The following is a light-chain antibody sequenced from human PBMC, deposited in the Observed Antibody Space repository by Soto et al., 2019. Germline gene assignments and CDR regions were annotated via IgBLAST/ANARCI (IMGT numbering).Light chain of an antibody. CDR3: QQRSNSPPIT. CDR1: QSVSSY. J-gene: IGKJ5*01. CDR2: DAS. Sequence: ELVYTTFRIILPQSPRARXPXSCRASQSVSSYLAWYQQKPGQAPRLLIYDASSRATGIPARFSGSGSGTDFTLTISSLEPEDFAVYYCQQRSNSPPITCGQGTRMDI. V-gene: IGKV3-11*01.